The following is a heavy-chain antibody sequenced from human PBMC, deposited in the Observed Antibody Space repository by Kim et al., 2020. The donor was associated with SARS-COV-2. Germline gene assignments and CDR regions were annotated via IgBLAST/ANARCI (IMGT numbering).Heavy chain of an antibody. Sequence: VRGRFTISRDNSKNTLYLQMNSLRAEDTAVYYCAREVGYCSSTSCYIFDYWGQGTLVTVSS. V-gene: IGHV3-30*07. D-gene: IGHD2-2*02. J-gene: IGHJ4*02. CDR3: AREVGYCSSTSCYIFDY.